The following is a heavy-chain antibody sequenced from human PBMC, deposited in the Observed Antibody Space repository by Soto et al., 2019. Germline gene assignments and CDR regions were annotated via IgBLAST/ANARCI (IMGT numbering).Heavy chain of an antibody. CDR3: ARGQKGGYSWEYYFDY. D-gene: IGHD5-18*01. CDR1: GGTFSSYA. V-gene: IGHV1-69*01. Sequence: QVQLVQSGAEVKKPGSAVKVACKASGGTFSSYAISWVRQAPGQGLEWMGGSIPIFGTANYAQKFQGRVTITADESTSTAYMELSSLRSEDTAVYYCARGQKGGYSWEYYFDYWGQGNLVTVSS. J-gene: IGHJ4*02. CDR2: SIPIFGTA.